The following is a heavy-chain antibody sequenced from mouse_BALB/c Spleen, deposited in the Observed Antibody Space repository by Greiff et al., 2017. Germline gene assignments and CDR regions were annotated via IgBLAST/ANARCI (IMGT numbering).Heavy chain of an antibody. CDR2: IYPGDGDT. Sequence: VQLQQSGPELVKPGASVKISCKASGYAFSSSWMNWVKQRPGQGLEWIGRIYPGDGDTNYNGKFKGKATLTADKSSSTAYMQLSSLTSVDSAVYFCAREAWAMDYWGQGTSVTVSS. CDR1: GYAFSSSW. V-gene: IGHV1-82*01. D-gene: IGHD3-2*02. J-gene: IGHJ4*01. CDR3: AREAWAMDY.